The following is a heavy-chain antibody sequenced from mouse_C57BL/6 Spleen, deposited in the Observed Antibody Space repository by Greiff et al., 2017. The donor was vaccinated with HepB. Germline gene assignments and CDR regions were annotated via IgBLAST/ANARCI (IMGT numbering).Heavy chain of an antibody. Sequence: EVKLMESGGGLVKPGGSLKLSCAASGFTFSDYGMHWVRQAPEKGLEWVAYISSGSSTIYYADTVKGRFTISRDNAKNTLFLQMTSLRSEDTAMYYCARPNYYGSSYPFDYWGQGTTLTVSS. J-gene: IGHJ2*01. D-gene: IGHD1-1*01. V-gene: IGHV5-17*01. CDR3: ARPNYYGSSYPFDY. CDR2: ISSGSSTI. CDR1: GFTFSDYG.